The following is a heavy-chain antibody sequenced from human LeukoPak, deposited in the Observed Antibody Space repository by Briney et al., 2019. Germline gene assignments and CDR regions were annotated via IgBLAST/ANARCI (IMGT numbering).Heavy chain of an antibody. D-gene: IGHD3-10*01. J-gene: IGHJ6*03. CDR2: IYSGGST. Sequence: GGSLRLSCAASGFTVSSNYMSWVRQAPGKGLEWVSVIYSGGSTYYADSVKGRFTISRDNSKNTLYLQMNSLRAEDTAVYYCARHGSITMVRGRLRYYYMDVWGKGTTVTISS. CDR3: ARHGSITMVRGRLRYYYMDV. V-gene: IGHV3-53*01. CDR1: GFTVSSNY.